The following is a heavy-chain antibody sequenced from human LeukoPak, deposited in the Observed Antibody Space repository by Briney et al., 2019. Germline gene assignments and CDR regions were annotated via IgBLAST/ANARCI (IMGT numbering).Heavy chain of an antibody. CDR2: INHSGST. D-gene: IGHD4-17*01. CDR1: GFTFSSHS. J-gene: IGHJ4*02. V-gene: IGHV4-34*01. CDR3: ARVGDYPFFDY. Sequence: PGGSLRLSCAASGFTFSSHSMTWVRQPPGKGLEWIGEINHSGSTNYNPSLKSRVTISVDTSKNQFSLKLSSVTAADTAVYYCARVGDYPFFDYWGQGTLVTVSS.